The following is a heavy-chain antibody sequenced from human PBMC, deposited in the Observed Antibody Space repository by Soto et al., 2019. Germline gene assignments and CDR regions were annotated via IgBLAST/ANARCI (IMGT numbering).Heavy chain of an antibody. CDR3: APSRITMIRGVIINHPYNGFGP. CDR2: ISRSGDYI. J-gene: IGHJ5*02. Sequence: EVQLVESGGGLVKPGGSLRLSCAASGFTFSTYGMNWVRQAPGKGLEWVSSISRSGDYIYHADSVEGRFTISRDNSKNSLFLQISSLRAEDTAVYYCAPSRITMIRGVIINHPYNGFGPWGQGTLVTVSS. V-gene: IGHV3-21*01. CDR1: GFTFSTYG. D-gene: IGHD3-10*01.